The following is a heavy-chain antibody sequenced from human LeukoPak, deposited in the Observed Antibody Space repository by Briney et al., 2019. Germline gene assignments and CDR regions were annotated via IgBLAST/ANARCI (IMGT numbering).Heavy chain of an antibody. Sequence: GGSLRLSCAASGFTFSSYWMSWVRQAPGRGLEWVANIKQDGSEKYYVDSVKGRFTISRDNAKNSLYLQMNSLRAEDTAVYYCARDRRAAALGYYDSSGYLSYWGQGTLVTVSS. CDR3: ARDRRAAALGYYDSSGYLSY. V-gene: IGHV3-7*01. J-gene: IGHJ4*02. CDR2: IKQDGSEK. CDR1: GFTFSSYW. D-gene: IGHD3-22*01.